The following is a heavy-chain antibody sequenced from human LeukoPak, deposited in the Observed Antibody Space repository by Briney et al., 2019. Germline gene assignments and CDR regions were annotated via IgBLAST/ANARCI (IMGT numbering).Heavy chain of an antibody. CDR2: ITGVSSLI. CDR1: GFTFSSYS. J-gene: IGHJ5*02. D-gene: IGHD4-17*01. V-gene: IGHV3-48*02. Sequence: PGGSLRLSCAAAGFTFSSYSMNWVRQAPGEGLEWVSYITGVSSLIHYAESVKGRFTISRDNAKNSLYLQMNSLRDEDTAVYYCARAAVTTLDNWFDPWGQGTLVTVSS. CDR3: ARAAVTTLDNWFDP.